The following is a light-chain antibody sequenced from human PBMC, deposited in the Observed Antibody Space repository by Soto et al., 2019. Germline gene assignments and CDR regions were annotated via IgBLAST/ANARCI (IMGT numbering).Light chain of an antibody. CDR2: GAS. CDR3: QQYGKSPPIT. V-gene: IGKV3-20*01. Sequence: EIVLTQSPGTLSLSPGERATLSCRASQSVSSSLLAWFQQKPGQAPRLLIYGASTRATGIPDRFSGSGSGTDFTITISRLEPEDFAVYFCQQYGKSPPITFGQGTRLEIK. CDR1: QSVSSSL. J-gene: IGKJ5*01.